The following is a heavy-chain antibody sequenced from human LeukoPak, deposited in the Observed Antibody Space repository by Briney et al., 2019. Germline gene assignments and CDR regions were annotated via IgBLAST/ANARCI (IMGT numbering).Heavy chain of an antibody. Sequence: GASVKVSCTASGGTFSSYAISWVRQAPGQGLEWMGGIIPIFGTANYAQKFQGRVTITRGTSASTAYMELSSLRSEDTAVYYCARNRGSGSYDDAFDIWGQGTMVTVSS. CDR3: ARNRGSGSYDDAFDI. V-gene: IGHV1-69*05. J-gene: IGHJ3*02. CDR2: IIPIFGTA. CDR1: GGTFSSYA. D-gene: IGHD3-3*01.